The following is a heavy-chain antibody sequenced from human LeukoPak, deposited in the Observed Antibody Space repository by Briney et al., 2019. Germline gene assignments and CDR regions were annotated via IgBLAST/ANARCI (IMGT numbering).Heavy chain of an antibody. V-gene: IGHV3-21*01. J-gene: IGHJ5*02. CDR1: GFTFSSYS. Sequence: GGSLRLSCAASGFTFSSYSMNWVRQAPGKGLEWVSSISSSDTYMYYADSVKGRFTISRDNAKNSLSLQMTSLRADDTAVYYCARSPSGIGNWFDPWGQGTLVTVSS. CDR2: ISSSDTYM. D-gene: IGHD3-10*01. CDR3: ARSPSGIGNWFDP.